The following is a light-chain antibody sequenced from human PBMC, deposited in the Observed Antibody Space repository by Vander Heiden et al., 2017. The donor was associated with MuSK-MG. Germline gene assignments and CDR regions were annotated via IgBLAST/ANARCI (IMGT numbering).Light chain of an antibody. CDR3: QQGFSSPST. CDR2: ATS. J-gene: IGKJ4*01. CDR1: QSVSNY. V-gene: IGKV1-39*01. Sequence: DIQMTQSPSSLSASVGDRVTITCRASQSVSNYLNWYRQKAGKAPEILIYATSTLHSGVPSRFSGSGSGTDFTLTISSLQPEDFATYYCQQGFSSPSTFGGGTKVEIK.